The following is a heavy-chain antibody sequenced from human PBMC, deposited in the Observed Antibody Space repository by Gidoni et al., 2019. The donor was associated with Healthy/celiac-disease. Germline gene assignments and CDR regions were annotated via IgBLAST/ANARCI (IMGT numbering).Heavy chain of an antibody. CDR1: GSTFTSYG. V-gene: IGHV1-18*01. CDR2: ISAYNGNT. CDR3: AREGYDILTGYPRSLGY. D-gene: IGHD3-9*01. J-gene: IGHJ4*02. Sequence: QVQLVQSGAEVKKPGASVKVSCKASGSTFTSYGISWVRQAPGQGLEWMGWISAYNGNTNYAQKLQGRVTMTTDTSTSTAYMVLRSLRSDDTAVYYCAREGYDILTGYPRSLGYWGQGTLVTVSS.